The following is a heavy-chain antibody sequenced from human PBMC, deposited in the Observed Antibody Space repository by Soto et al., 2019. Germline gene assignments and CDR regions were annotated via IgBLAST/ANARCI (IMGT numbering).Heavy chain of an antibody. CDR2: MNPNSGNT. D-gene: IGHD6-13*01. CDR1: GSTFTSYD. V-gene: IGHV1-8*01. Sequence: GASVKVSCKASGSTFTSYDINWVRQATGQGLEWMGWMNPNSGNTGYAQKFQGRVTMTRNTSISTAYMELSSLRSEDTAVYYCARGGDSSSWYEGGNWFDPWGQGTLVTVSS. J-gene: IGHJ5*02. CDR3: ARGGDSSSWYEGGNWFDP.